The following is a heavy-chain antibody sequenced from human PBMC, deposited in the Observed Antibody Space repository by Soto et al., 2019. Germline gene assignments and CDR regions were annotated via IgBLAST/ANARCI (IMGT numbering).Heavy chain of an antibody. CDR2: VHISGHS. Sequence: SETLSLTCTLSGGSVKAPDWWHWVHQSPDKGLEWIAEVHISGHSNYNPSLRSRVSVSIDSSKNQFYMNLNSVTAADTAIYYCARVRQGRSANNCYLGPCGQGHQVTV. J-gene: IGHJ5*01. CDR3: ARVRQGRSANNCYLGP. CDR1: GGSVKAPDW. D-gene: IGHD2-15*01. V-gene: IGHV4-4*02.